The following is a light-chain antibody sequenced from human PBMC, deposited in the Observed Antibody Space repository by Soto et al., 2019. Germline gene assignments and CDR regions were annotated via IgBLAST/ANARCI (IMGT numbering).Light chain of an antibody. CDR2: GAS. V-gene: IGKV3-20*01. CDR1: QSVTSNY. J-gene: IGKJ1*01. Sequence: EIVLTQSPDTLSLSPGERATLSCRASQSVTSNYLAWYQQKPGQAPSLLIYGASARAAGIPDRFSGSGTGTDFALTISGLEPEDFAVYFCQQYASSPWTFGQGTKVEIK. CDR3: QQYASSPWT.